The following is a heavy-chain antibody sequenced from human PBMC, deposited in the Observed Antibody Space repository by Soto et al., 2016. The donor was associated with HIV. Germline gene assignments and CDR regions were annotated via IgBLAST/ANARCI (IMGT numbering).Heavy chain of an antibody. CDR1: GFTFSSYT. D-gene: IGHD2-21*01. Sequence: EVQLVESGGGLVQPGGSLRLSCAASGFTFSSYTMNWVRQAPGKGLEWVSYISSSSSTIYYADSVKGRFTISRDNAKNSLYLQMNSLRAEDTAVYYCARDGHMVDLDYWGQGTLVTILL. J-gene: IGHJ4*02. CDR3: ARDGHMVDLDY. V-gene: IGHV3-48*04. CDR2: ISSSSSTI.